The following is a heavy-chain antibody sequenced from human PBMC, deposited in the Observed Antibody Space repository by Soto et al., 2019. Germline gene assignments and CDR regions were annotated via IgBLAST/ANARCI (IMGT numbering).Heavy chain of an antibody. CDR2: INHSGST. J-gene: IGHJ6*02. CDR1: GGSFSGYY. Sequence: SSETLSLTCAVYGGSFSGYYWSWIRQPPGKGLEWIGEINHSGSTNYNPSLKSRVTISVDTSKNQFSLKLSSVTAADTAVYYCARVGQACSSTSCYYYYYGMDVWGQGTTVTVSS. D-gene: IGHD2-2*01. V-gene: IGHV4-34*01. CDR3: ARVGQACSSTSCYYYYYGMDV.